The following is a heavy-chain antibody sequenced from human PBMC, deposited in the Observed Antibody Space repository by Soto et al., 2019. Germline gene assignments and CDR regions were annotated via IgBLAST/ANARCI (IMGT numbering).Heavy chain of an antibody. CDR1: GFTFRSFT. D-gene: IGHD6-13*01. V-gene: IGHV3-21*01. CDR2: ISSNSACI. CDR3: TRDASRDSSARGWFDP. J-gene: IGHJ5*02. Sequence: SLRLSCAASGFTFRSFTMNWVRQAPGKGLEWVSTISSNSACIYYTDALRGRFTISRDNAKNSLHLQMNSLRAEDTAVYYCTRDASRDSSARGWFDPWGPGTLVTVSS.